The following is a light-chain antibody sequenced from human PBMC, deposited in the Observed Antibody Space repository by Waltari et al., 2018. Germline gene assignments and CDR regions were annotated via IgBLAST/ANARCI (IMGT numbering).Light chain of an antibody. Sequence: EIVLTQSPLSLPVTLCEPASISCPSTQGLRHSNGYAYLDWYVKRPGLPPRLLIYFGSYRASGVPDRFSGSGSVTDFTLKISKVEAEDVGVYYCMQALQTSITFGQGTRLEIK. V-gene: IGKV2-28*01. CDR2: FGS. J-gene: IGKJ5*01. CDR1: QGLRHSNGYAY. CDR3: MQALQTSIT.